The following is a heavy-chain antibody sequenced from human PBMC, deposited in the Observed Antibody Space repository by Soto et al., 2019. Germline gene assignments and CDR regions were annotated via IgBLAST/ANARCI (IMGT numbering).Heavy chain of an antibody. V-gene: IGHV3-72*01. CDR1: GLIFSDYH. CDR3: AMLGGWSGGSSGMDV. D-gene: IGHD6-19*01. J-gene: IGHJ6*02. Sequence: EVQLVESGGGLVQPGGSLRLSCAASGLIFSDYHMDWVRQAPGKGLEWVGRIRRKANSYTTDYAASVKGRFTISRDDSKNSLYLQMNSLKSEDTAVYYCAMLGGWSGGSSGMDVWGQGTRVTVSS. CDR2: IRRKANSYTT.